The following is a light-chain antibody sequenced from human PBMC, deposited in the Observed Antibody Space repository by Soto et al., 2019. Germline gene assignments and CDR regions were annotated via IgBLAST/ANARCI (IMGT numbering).Light chain of an antibody. J-gene: IGKJ3*01. CDR3: HQYGSSPFT. CDR1: ESVSAGY. Sequence: EIVLPQSPGTLSLSSGERATLSCRASESVSAGYLAWYQQKPGQAPRLLIYGASSRATGIPDRFSGSGSGAAFTLTISRLEPEDFAVYYCHQYGSSPFTFGPGTKVDIK. V-gene: IGKV3-20*01. CDR2: GAS.